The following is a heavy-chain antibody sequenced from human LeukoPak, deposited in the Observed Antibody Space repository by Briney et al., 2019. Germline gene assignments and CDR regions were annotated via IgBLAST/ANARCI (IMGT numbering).Heavy chain of an antibody. J-gene: IGHJ3*02. Sequence: ASVKVSSKASGYTFTSYYMHWVRQAPGQGLEWMGIINPSGGSTSYAQKFQGRVTMTRDTSTSTVYMELSSLRSEDTAVYYCARDLPLAAAGNWGVKNAFDIWGQGTMVTVSS. D-gene: IGHD6-13*01. CDR2: INPSGGST. V-gene: IGHV1-46*01. CDR1: GYTFTSYY. CDR3: ARDLPLAAAGNWGVKNAFDI.